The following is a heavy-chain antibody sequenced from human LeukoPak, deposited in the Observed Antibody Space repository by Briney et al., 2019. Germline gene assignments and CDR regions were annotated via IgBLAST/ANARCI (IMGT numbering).Heavy chain of an antibody. CDR2: IIPIFGTA. CDR1: GGTFSSYA. CDR3: ARMAGRDYDILTGYSPNINWFDP. Sequence: SVKVSCKASGGTFSSYAISWVRQAPGQGLEWMGGIIPIFGTANYAQKFQGRVTITADESTSTAYMELSSLRSEDTAVYYCARMAGRDYDILTGYSPNINWFDPWGQGTLVTVSS. J-gene: IGHJ5*02. V-gene: IGHV1-69*13. D-gene: IGHD3-9*01.